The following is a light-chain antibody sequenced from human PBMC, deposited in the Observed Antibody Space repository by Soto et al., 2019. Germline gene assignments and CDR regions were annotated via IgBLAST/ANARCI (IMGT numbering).Light chain of an antibody. V-gene: IGLV2-14*01. CDR1: SSDVGTYDD. CDR3: SSYTTSSTDV. J-gene: IGLJ1*01. Sequence: QSALAQPASVSASPGQSITISCTGTSSDVGTYDDVSWYRQYPGKAPKLLIYEVTNRPSGVSNRFSGSKSGNTASLTISGLQAEDEADYYCSSYTTSSTDVFGSGTKVTVL. CDR2: EVT.